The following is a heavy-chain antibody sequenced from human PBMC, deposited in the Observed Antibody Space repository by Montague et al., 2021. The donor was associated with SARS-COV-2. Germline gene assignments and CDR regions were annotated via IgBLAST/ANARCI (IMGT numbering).Heavy chain of an antibody. D-gene: IGHD3-3*01. CDR3: ARLGCLVGRPPGGYKWFDP. CDR2: IYHTGGT. J-gene: IGHJ5*02. CDR1: NGSISSDEW. V-gene: IGHV4-4*02. Sequence: SETLSLTCVVSNGSISSDEWWSWVRQAPGKGLEWIGEIYHTGGTNYNPSLRSRVTILVDKYKNQFSLKLTSVTAADTAVYYCARLGCLVGRPPGGYKWFDPWGQGTLVTVSS.